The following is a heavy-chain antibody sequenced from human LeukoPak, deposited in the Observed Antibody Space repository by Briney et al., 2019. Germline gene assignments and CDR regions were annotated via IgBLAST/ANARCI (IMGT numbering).Heavy chain of an antibody. CDR1: GFTFSSYG. CDR3: AKSRNFYFYFMEV. Sequence: GGSLRLSCAASGFTFSSYGMIWVRQAPGKGLEWVSGISGSDYTDHADSVKGRFTISRDNSKNTLYLQMNSLRAEDTALYYCAKSRNFYFYFMEVSGRGTKVTISS. CDR2: ISGSDYT. J-gene: IGHJ6*03. V-gene: IGHV3-23*01.